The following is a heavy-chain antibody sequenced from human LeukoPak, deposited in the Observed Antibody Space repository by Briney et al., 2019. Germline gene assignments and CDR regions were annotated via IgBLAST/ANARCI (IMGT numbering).Heavy chain of an antibody. CDR1: GGSISSGDYY. J-gene: IGHJ4*02. D-gene: IGHD2-2*01. CDR2: IYYSGST. Sequence: PSQTLSLTCTVSGGSISSGDYYWSWIRQPPGKGLEWIGYIYYSGSTYYNPSLKSRVTISVDTSKNQFSLKLSSVTAADTAVYYCARESFRIVPAATPTVTTERYFDYWGQGTLVTVSS. CDR3: ARESFRIVPAATPTVTTERYFDY. V-gene: IGHV4-30-4*01.